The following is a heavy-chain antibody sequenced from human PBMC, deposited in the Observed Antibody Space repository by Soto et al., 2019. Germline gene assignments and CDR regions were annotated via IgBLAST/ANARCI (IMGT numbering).Heavy chain of an antibody. J-gene: IGHJ4*02. CDR2: IIPIFGTA. D-gene: IGHD6-19*01. V-gene: IGHV1-69*13. CDR3: ARTSGRYSSGWYYFDY. CDR1: GGTFSSYA. Sequence: GASVKVSCKASGGTFSSYAISWVRQAPGQGLEWMGGIIPIFGTANYAQKFQGRVTITADESTSTAYMELSSLRSEDTAVYYCARTSGRYSSGWYYFDYWGQGTLVTVSS.